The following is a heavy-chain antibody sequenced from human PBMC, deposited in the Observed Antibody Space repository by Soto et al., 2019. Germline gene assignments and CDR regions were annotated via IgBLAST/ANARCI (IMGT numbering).Heavy chain of an antibody. V-gene: IGHV4-59*01. J-gene: IGHJ4*02. CDR2: IYYSGST. D-gene: IGHD6-19*01. CDR3: ARLEYSSGWYRFGY. CDR1: GGSISSYY. Sequence: PSETLSLTCTVSGGSISSYYWSWIRQPPGKGLEWIGYIYYSGSTNYNPSLKSRVTISVDTSKNQFSLKLSSVTAADTAVYYCARLEYSSGWYRFGYXGQGTLVTVSS.